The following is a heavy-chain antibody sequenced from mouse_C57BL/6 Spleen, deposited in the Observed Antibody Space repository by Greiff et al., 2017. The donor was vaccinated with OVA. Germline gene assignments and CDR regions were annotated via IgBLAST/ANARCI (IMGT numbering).Heavy chain of an antibody. Sequence: QVQLQQPGAELVKPGASVKLSCKASGYTFTSYWMHWVKQRPGQGLEWIGMIHPNSGSTNYNEKFKSKATLTVDKSSSTAYMQRSSLTSEDSAVYYCARWGFTTVPFDYWGQGTTLTVSS. D-gene: IGHD1-1*01. V-gene: IGHV1-64*01. CDR2: IHPNSGST. J-gene: IGHJ2*01. CDR3: ARWGFTTVPFDY. CDR1: GYTFTSYW.